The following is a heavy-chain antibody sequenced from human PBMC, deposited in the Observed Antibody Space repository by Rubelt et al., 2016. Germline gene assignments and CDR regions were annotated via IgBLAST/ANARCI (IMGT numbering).Heavy chain of an antibody. J-gene: IGHJ6*02. CDR2: GNT. D-gene: IGHD5-18*01. V-gene: IGHV1-8*01. Sequence: GNTGYAQKFQGRVTMTRNTSISTAYMELSSLRSEDTAVYYCARNLGYSYGLYYYGMDVWGQGTTVTVSS. CDR3: ARNLGYSYGLYYYGMDV.